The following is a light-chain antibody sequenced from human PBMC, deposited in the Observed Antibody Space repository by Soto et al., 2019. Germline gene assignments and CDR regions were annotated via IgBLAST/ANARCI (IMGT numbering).Light chain of an antibody. CDR3: SSYSSSNTPVL. V-gene: IGLV2-14*01. CDR1: SSDVGGYNY. Sequence: QSALTQPASVSGSPGQSITISCTGTSSDVGGYNYVSWYQQHPGKAPKLIIYDVTNRPSGLSYRFSASKSGSTASLTISGLQAEDEADYYCSSYSSSNTPVLFGGGTKLTVL. CDR2: DVT. J-gene: IGLJ2*01.